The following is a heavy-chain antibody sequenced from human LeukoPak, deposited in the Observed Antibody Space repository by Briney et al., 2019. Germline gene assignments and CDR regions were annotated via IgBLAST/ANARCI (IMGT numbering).Heavy chain of an antibody. J-gene: IGHJ4*02. Sequence: GRSLRLSCAASGFTFDDYAMHWVRQAPGKGLEWVSGISWNRGSIGYADSVKGRFAISRDNAKNSLYLQMNSLRAEDTALYYCAKGQYYDILTGYSDYWGQGTLVTVSS. D-gene: IGHD3-9*01. V-gene: IGHV3-9*01. CDR2: ISWNRGSI. CDR3: AKGQYYDILTGYSDY. CDR1: GFTFDDYA.